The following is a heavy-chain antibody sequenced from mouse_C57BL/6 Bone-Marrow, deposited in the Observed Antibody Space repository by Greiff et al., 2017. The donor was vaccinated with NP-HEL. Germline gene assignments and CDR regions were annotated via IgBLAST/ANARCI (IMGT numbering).Heavy chain of an antibody. D-gene: IGHD1-1*01. Sequence: DVQLVESGGGLVKPGGSLKLSCAASGFTFSSYAMSWVRQTPEKRLEWVATISDGGSYTYYPDNVKGRFTISRDNAKNNLYLQMSHLKSEDTAMYYCAREGYYGSSYAMDYWGQGTSVTVSS. J-gene: IGHJ4*01. CDR3: AREGYYGSSYAMDY. CDR2: ISDGGSYT. CDR1: GFTFSSYA. V-gene: IGHV5-4*01.